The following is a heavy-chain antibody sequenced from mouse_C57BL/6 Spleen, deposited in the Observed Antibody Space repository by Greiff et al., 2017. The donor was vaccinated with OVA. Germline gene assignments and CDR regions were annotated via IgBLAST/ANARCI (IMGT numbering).Heavy chain of an antibody. V-gene: IGHV2-2*01. D-gene: IGHD2-4*01. CDR1: GFSFTSYG. CDR2: IWGGGST. Sequence: QVQLKESGPGLVQPSQSLSITCTVSGFSFTSYGVHWVRQSPGKGLEWLGVIWGGGSTDYNAAFISRLSISKDNSKSQVFFKMNSLQADDTAIYYCASPYEYDVDSWFAYWGQGTLVAVSA. CDR3: ASPYEYDVDSWFAY. J-gene: IGHJ3*01.